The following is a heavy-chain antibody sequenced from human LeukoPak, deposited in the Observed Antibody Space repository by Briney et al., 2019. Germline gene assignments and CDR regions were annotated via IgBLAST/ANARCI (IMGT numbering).Heavy chain of an antibody. CDR2: INSDGSRT. V-gene: IGHV3-74*01. D-gene: IGHD3-10*01. CDR3: ARGPMVRTNLFDY. J-gene: IGHJ4*02. Sequence: GGSLRLSCAAPGFTFSSYWMHWVRQAPGKGLVWVSRINSDGSRTSYADSVKGRFTISRDNAKNTPYLQMNSLRAEDTAVYYCARGPMVRTNLFDYWGQGTLVTVSS. CDR1: GFTFSSYW.